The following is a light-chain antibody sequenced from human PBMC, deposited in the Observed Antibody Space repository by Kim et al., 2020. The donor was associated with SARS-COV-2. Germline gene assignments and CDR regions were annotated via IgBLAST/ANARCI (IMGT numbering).Light chain of an antibody. CDR3: QVWDSSTWV. CDR2: RDS. Sequence: SVALGQTARITCGGNNIGSKNVHWYQQKPGQAPALVIYRDSNRPSGIPERFSGSNSGNTATLTISRAQAGDEADYYCQVWDSSTWVFGGGTQLTVL. J-gene: IGLJ3*02. CDR1: NIGSKN. V-gene: IGLV3-9*01.